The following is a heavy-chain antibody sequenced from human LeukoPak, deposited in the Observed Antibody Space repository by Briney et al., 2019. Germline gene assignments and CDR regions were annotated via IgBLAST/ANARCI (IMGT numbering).Heavy chain of an antibody. CDR3: ARDVNAALVD. CDR2: TYYRSKWYN. Sequence: SQTLSLTCAISGYSVSSNIAAWTWIRQSPSRGLEWLGRTYYRSKWYNGYAESVKSRVIINPDTSKNQFSLQLNSVTPEDTALYYCARDVNAALVDWGQGTLVTVSS. CDR1: GYSVSSNIAA. V-gene: IGHV6-1*01. D-gene: IGHD2-8*02. J-gene: IGHJ4*02.